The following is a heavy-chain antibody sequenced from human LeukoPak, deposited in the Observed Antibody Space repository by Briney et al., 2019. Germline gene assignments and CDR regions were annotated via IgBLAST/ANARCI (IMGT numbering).Heavy chain of an antibody. CDR2: IYYSGST. CDR1: GGSISSYY. Sequence: KPSETLSLTCTVSGGSISSYYWSWIRQPPGKGLEWIGYIYYSGSTNYNPSLKSRVTISIDTSKNQFSLKLSSVTAADTAVYYCARGPKSYSSGWYKEYYFDYWGQGTLVTVSS. D-gene: IGHD6-19*01. J-gene: IGHJ4*02. V-gene: IGHV4-59*12. CDR3: ARGPKSYSSGWYKEYYFDY.